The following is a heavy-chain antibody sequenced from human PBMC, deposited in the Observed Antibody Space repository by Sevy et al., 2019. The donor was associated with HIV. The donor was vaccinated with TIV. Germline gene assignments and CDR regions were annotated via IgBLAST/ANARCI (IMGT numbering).Heavy chain of an antibody. CDR1: GFIFGDYA. CDR3: AKHRLYCTTTRCYSGQFDY. D-gene: IGHD2-2*01. J-gene: IGHJ4*02. Sequence: GGSLRLSCAASGFIFGDYAMTWVRQAPGKGLEWISAASNTAVNTFYADSVKGRFTISRDNSKNTLYLQMNSLRAEDTAVYYCAKHRLYCTTTRCYSGQFDYWGQGALVTVSS. V-gene: IGHV3-23*01. CDR2: ASNTAVNT.